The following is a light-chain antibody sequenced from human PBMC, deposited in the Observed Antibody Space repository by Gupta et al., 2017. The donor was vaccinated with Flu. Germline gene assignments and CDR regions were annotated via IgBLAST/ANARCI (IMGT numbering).Light chain of an antibody. CDR2: GAS. CDR3: QQYGRTPWT. J-gene: IGKJ1*01. V-gene: IGKV3-20*01. CDR1: QSVSSSY. Sequence: EIVLTQSPGTLSLSPGERATLTCRASQSVSSSYLAWYQQKPGQAPRLLTYGASSRATGIPDRFSGSGSGTDFTLTISRMEPEDVAVYYCQQYGRTPWTFGQGTKVEIK.